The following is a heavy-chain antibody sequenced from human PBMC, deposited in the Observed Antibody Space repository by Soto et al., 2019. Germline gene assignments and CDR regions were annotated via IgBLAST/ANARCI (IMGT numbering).Heavy chain of an antibody. V-gene: IGHV4-31*03. CDR1: GGSISSGGYY. J-gene: IGHJ6*02. CDR3: AASFVACGGFNYYGMDV. Sequence: KPSETLSLTCTVSGGSISSGGYYWYWIRQHPGKGLEWIGYIYYSGTTYYNPSLKSRVTISVDTSKNQFSLKLSSVTAADTAVYYCAASFVACGGFNYYGMDVWGQGTTVTVSS. CDR2: IYYSGTT. D-gene: IGHD2-21*01.